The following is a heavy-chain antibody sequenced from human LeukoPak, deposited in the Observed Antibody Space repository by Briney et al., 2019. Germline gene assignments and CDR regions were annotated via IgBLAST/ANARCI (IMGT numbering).Heavy chain of an antibody. CDR1: GGSISSYY. CDR3: ARVAGDSRLYYMDV. Sequence: SETLSLTCTVSGGSISSYYWSWIRQPPGKGLEWIGRIYTSGSTNYNPSLKSRVTMSVDTSKNQFSLKLSSVTAADTAVYYCARVAGDSRLYYMDVWGKGTTVTISS. D-gene: IGHD3-22*01. CDR2: IYTSGST. J-gene: IGHJ6*03. V-gene: IGHV4-4*07.